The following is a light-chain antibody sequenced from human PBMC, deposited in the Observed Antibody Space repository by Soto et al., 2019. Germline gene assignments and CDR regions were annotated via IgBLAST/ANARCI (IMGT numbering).Light chain of an antibody. CDR3: QQYGSSPFT. Sequence: EIVLTKSPGTLSLSPGERVTLSCRASQSVSSSYLAWYQQSPGQAPRLLIYGASSRATGIPDRFSGSGSGTDFTLTISRLEPEDFAVYYCQQYGSSPFTFGPGTKVHIK. J-gene: IGKJ3*01. CDR2: GAS. CDR1: QSVSSSY. V-gene: IGKV3-20*01.